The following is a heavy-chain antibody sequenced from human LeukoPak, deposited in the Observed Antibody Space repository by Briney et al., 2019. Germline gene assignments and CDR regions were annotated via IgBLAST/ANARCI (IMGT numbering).Heavy chain of an antibody. CDR2: IYTSGST. V-gene: IGHV4-61*02. Sequence: SGTLSLTCTVSGGSISSGSYYWSWIRQPAGKGLEWIGRIYTSGSTNYNPSLKSRVTISVDTSKNQFSLKLSSVTAADTAVYYCARDADHGSSSWYIDYWGQGTLVTVSS. D-gene: IGHD6-13*01. J-gene: IGHJ4*02. CDR3: ARDADHGSSSWYIDY. CDR1: GGSISSGSYY.